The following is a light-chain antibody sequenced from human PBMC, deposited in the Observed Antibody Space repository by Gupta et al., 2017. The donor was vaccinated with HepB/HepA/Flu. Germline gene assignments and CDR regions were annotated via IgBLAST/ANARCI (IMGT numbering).Light chain of an antibody. Sequence: QSALTQSASVSGSPGQSITISCTGTSSDVGGYNFVSWYQQHPGKAPKLLFYDVSNRPSGVSNRFSCSKSGNTASLTISGLQGEDEADYYCTSYTSSRTVIFGGGPKLTVV. CDR1: SSDVGGYNF. CDR3: TSYTSSRTVI. V-gene: IGLV2-14*03. J-gene: IGLJ2*01. CDR2: DVS.